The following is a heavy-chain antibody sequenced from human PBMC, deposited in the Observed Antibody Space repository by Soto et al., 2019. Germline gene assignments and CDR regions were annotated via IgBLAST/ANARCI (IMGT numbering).Heavy chain of an antibody. CDR3: ASAAVTGTAGLDF. J-gene: IGHJ4*02. Sequence: GASVKVSCKASGYTFSGFYMHWVRQAPGQGPEWMGWINPNSGGTKSAEKFQGRVTMTRDTSISTAYMEPSRLTSDDTAVYYCASAAVTGTAGLDFWGQGTQVTVSS. V-gene: IGHV1-2*02. CDR1: GYTFSGFY. D-gene: IGHD6-19*01. CDR2: INPNSGGT.